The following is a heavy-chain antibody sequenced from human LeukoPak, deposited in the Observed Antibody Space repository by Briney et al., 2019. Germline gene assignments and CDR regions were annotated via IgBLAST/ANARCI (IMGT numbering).Heavy chain of an antibody. J-gene: IGHJ4*02. CDR3: ARAPDIVVVVAESTFDY. D-gene: IGHD2-15*01. CDR2: INPNSGGT. CDR1: GYTFTGYH. V-gene: IGHV1-2*02. Sequence: ASVKVSCKASGYTFTGYHMHWVRQAPGQGLEWMGWINPNSGGTNYAQKFQGRVTMTRDTSISTAYMELSRLRSDDTAVYYCARAPDIVVVVAESTFDYWGQGTLVTVSS.